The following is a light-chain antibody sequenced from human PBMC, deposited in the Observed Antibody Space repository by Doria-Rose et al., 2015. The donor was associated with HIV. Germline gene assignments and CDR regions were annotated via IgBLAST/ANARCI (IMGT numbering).Light chain of an antibody. CDR1: QSFSSNY. CDR2: DGS. V-gene: IGKV3-20*01. Sequence: TQSPGTLSLSPGERATLSCRASQSFSSNYLVWYQQKPGQAPSLLIYDGSTRATGIPDRFSASGSGTDFTLTINRLEPEDFALYYCHQYGTSWTFGQGTKVEI. CDR3: HQYGTSWT. J-gene: IGKJ1*01.